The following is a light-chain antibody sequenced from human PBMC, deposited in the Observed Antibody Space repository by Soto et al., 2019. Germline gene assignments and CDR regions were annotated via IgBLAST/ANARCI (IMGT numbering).Light chain of an antibody. CDR3: QSYDSSLSGWV. V-gene: IGLV1-40*01. CDR1: RSNIGAGYD. CDR2: GNS. Sequence: QSVLTQPPSVSGAPGQRVTIPCTGSRSNIGAGYDVHWYQQLPGTAPKLLMYGNSNRPSGVPDRFFGSKSGTSASLAISGLQAEDEADYYCQSYDSSLSGWVFGGGTQLTVL. J-gene: IGLJ3*02.